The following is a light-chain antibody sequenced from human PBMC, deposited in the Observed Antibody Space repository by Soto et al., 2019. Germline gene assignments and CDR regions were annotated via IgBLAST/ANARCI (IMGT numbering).Light chain of an antibody. Sequence: EIVMTQSPVTLSVSPGERATLSCRASQSVSSNLAWYQQKPGQAPRLLIYGASTRATGIPARFSGSGSGTEFTLTISGLQSEDFAFYYCQQYNNWPPWTFGQGTKVEIK. CDR2: GAS. J-gene: IGKJ1*01. CDR3: QQYNNWPPWT. V-gene: IGKV3-15*01. CDR1: QSVSSN.